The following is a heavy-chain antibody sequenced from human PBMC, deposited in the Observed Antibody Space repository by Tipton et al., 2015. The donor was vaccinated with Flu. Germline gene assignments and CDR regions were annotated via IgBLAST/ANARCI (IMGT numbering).Heavy chain of an antibody. CDR2: IYYSGST. J-gene: IGHJ4*02. CDR1: GGSVSSGSYY. CDR3: ARGDFWSGYYVDY. V-gene: IGHV4-61*01. D-gene: IGHD3-3*01. Sequence: TLSLTCTVSGGSVSSGSYYWSWIRQPPGKGLEWIGYIYYSGSTNYNPSLKSRVTISVDTSKNQFSLKLSSVTAADTAVYYCARGDFWSGYYVDYGGQGTLVTVSS.